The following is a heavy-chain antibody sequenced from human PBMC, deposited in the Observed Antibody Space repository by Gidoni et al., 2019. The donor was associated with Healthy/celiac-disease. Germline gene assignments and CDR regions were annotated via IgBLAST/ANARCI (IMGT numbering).Heavy chain of an antibody. CDR1: GYTFTGYY. CDR3: ARDLGYSYCGGDCYSYWYFDL. J-gene: IGHJ2*01. V-gene: IGHV1-2*02. CDR2: INPNSGGP. D-gene: IGHD2-21*02. Sequence: QVQLVQSGAEVKKPGASVKVSCKASGYTFTGYYMHWVRQAPGQGLEWMGWINPNSGGPNYAQKFQGRVTMTRDTSISTAYMELSRLRSDDTAVYYCARDLGYSYCGGDCYSYWYFDLWGRGTLVTVSS.